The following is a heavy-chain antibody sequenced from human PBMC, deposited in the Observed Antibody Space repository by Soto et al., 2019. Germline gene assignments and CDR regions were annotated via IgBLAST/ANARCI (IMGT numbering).Heavy chain of an antibody. J-gene: IGHJ4*02. CDR2: ISYDGSNK. V-gene: IGHV3-30*03. Sequence: GGSLRLSCAASGFTFSSYGMHWVRQAPGKGLEWVAVISYDGSNKYYADSVKGRFTISRDNSKNTLYLQMNSLRAEDTAVYYCDDSSGYYWGQGTLVTVSS. CDR1: GFTFSSYG. D-gene: IGHD3-22*01. CDR3: DDSSGYY.